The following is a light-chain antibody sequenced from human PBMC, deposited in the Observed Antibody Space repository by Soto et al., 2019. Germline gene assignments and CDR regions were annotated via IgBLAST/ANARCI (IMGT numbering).Light chain of an antibody. Sequence: QSVLTQPPSVSGAPGQRVTISCIGSSSNIGAGYDVHWYQQLPGTAPKVLIYGNSNRPSGVPDRFSGSKSGTSASLAITGLQAEDEADYYCQSYDSSLSGYVFGTGTKLTVL. CDR2: GNS. V-gene: IGLV1-40*01. CDR3: QSYDSSLSGYV. CDR1: SSNIGAGYD. J-gene: IGLJ1*01.